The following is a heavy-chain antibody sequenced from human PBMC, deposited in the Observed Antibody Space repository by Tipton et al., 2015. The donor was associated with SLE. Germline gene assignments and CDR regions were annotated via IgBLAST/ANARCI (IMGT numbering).Heavy chain of an antibody. D-gene: IGHD2-2*01. CDR1: GFTFSSYG. J-gene: IGHJ6*02. Sequence: SLRLSCAASGFTFSSYGMHWVRQAPGKGLEWVAFIRYDGSNKYYADSVKGRFTISRDNSKNTLYLQMNSLRAEDTAVYYCAKSPRGCSSTSCSWYYYGMDVWGQGTTVTVSS. CDR2: IRYDGSNK. V-gene: IGHV3-30*02. CDR3: AKSPRGCSSTSCSWYYYGMDV.